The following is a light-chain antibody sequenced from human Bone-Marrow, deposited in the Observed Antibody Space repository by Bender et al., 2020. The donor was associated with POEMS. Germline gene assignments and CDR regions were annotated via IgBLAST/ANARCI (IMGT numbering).Light chain of an antibody. V-gene: IGLV1-36*01. Sequence: QSVVTQPPSLSEAPRQRVTISCSGSSPNIGNHGVNWYQQLPGEAPKLLIYYYDLLTPGVPDRFSASKSGTSASLAISELQSEDEALYYCSAWDDSLSGWVFGGGTKLTVL. CDR3: SAWDDSLSGWV. CDR2: YYD. J-gene: IGLJ3*02. CDR1: SPNIGNHG.